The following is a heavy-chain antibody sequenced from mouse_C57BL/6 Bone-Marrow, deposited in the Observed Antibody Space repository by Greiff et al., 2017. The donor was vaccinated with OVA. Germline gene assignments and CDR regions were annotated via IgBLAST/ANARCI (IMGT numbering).Heavy chain of an antibody. Sequence: DVMLVESGGGLVKPGGSLKLSCAASGFTFSDYGMHWVRQAPEKGLEWVAYISRGSSTIYYADTVKGRFTISRDNAKNTLFLQMTSLRSEDTAMYYCARRYLGFDYWGQGTTLTVSS. J-gene: IGHJ2*01. V-gene: IGHV5-17*01. CDR1: GFTFSDYG. D-gene: IGHD2-14*01. CDR3: ARRYLGFDY. CDR2: ISRGSSTI.